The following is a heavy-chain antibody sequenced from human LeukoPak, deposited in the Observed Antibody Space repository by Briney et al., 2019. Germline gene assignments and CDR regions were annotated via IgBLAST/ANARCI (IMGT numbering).Heavy chain of an antibody. Sequence: GGSLRLSCAASGFTVSSNHNHMSWVRQARGKGLEWVSVIYSGGTIFYADSVKGRFTISRDNSKNTVYLEMNRLRAEDTAVYYCARDGENHYYDYWGQGTLVTVST. D-gene: IGHD7-27*01. CDR2: IYSGGTI. J-gene: IGHJ4*02. CDR3: ARDGENHYYDY. CDR1: GFTVSSNH. V-gene: IGHV3-66*01.